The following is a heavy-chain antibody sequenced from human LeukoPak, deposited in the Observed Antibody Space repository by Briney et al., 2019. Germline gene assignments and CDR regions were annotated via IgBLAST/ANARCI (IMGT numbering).Heavy chain of an antibody. D-gene: IGHD6-19*01. CDR2: IYPGDSDT. CDR1: GYSFTSYW. V-gene: IGHV5-51*01. CDR3: ARQHGAVAGSFDY. Sequence: GESLKISCEGSGYSFTSYWIGWVRQMPGNGLEWMGIIYPGDSDTRYSPSFQGQVTISVDKSIRTAYLQWSSLKASDTAIYYCARQHGAVAGSFDYWGQGTLVTVSS. J-gene: IGHJ4*02.